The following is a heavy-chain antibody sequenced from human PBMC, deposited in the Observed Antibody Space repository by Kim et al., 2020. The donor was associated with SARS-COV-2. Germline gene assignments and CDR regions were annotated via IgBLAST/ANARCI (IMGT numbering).Heavy chain of an antibody. D-gene: IGHD5-18*01. Sequence: AQKSPGRVTITADKSTSTAYMELSSLRSEDTAVYYCAREVRGYSYGPLDYWGQGTLVTVSS. V-gene: IGHV1-69*04. J-gene: IGHJ4*02. CDR3: AREVRGYSYGPLDY.